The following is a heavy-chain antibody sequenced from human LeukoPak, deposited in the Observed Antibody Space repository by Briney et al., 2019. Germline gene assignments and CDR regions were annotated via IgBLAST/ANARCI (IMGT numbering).Heavy chain of an antibody. D-gene: IGHD3-9*01. Sequence: GGSLRLSCAASGFTFSSYAMSWVREAPGKGLEWVSAISGSGGSTYYAGSVKGRFTISRDNSKNTLYLQMNSLRAEDTAVYYCASNSPALTGHWGQGTLVTVSS. CDR3: ASNSPALTGH. J-gene: IGHJ4*02. V-gene: IGHV3-23*01. CDR2: ISGSGGST. CDR1: GFTFSSYA.